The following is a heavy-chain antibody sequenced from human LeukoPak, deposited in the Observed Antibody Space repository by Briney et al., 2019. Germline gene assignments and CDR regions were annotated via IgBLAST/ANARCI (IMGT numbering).Heavy chain of an antibody. D-gene: IGHD3-3*01. Sequence: PSETLSLTCTVSGGSISSSSYCWGWIRQPPGKGLEWIGSIYYSGNTYYNPSLRSRVTMSLDTSKNQFSLKLSSVTPTDTAVYYCARGGSNFLEWLLLDYWGQGTLVTVSS. CDR2: IYYSGNT. CDR3: ARGGSNFLEWLLLDY. V-gene: IGHV4-39*01. J-gene: IGHJ4*02. CDR1: GGSISSSSYC.